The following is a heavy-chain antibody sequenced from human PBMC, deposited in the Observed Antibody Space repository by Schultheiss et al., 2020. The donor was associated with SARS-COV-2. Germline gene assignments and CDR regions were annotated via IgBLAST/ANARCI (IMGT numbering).Heavy chain of an antibody. J-gene: IGHJ4*02. CDR3: ARDGISGTTRFEF. D-gene: IGHD1-20*01. Sequence: GGSLRLSCAASGFTFDDYAMHWVRQAPGKGLEWVSGINSDGSSTSYADSVKGRFTISRDNAENSLHLQMDSLRAEDTSVYYCARDGISGTTRFEFWGQGTLVTVSS. CDR1: GFTFDDYA. V-gene: IGHV3-74*01. CDR2: INSDGSST.